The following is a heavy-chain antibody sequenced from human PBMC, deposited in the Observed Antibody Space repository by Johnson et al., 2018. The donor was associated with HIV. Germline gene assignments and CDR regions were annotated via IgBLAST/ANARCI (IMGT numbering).Heavy chain of an antibody. V-gene: IGHV3-11*04. CDR1: GFTVSNNY. J-gene: IGHJ3*02. Sequence: LVESGGGLVQPGGSLRLSCATSGFTVSNNYMSWIRQAPGKGLEWVSYISSSGSTIYYADSVKGRFTISRDNAKNSLYLQMNSLRAEDTAVYYCARDLGGSYSGLDAFDIWGQGTMVTVSS. D-gene: IGHD1-26*01. CDR3: ARDLGGSYSGLDAFDI. CDR2: ISSSGSTI.